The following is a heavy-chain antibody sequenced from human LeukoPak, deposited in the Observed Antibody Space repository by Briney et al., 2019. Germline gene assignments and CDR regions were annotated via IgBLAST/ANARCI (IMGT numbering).Heavy chain of an antibody. CDR3: ARYVVDTSMVGADV. CDR2: IYPGDSDT. V-gene: IGHV5-51*03. Sequence: GESLKISCKGSGYSFSTYWIGWVRQMPGKGLEWMGIIYPGDSDTRYSPSYQGQATISADKSISTAYLQWSSLKASDTAMYYCARYVVDTSMVGADVWGKGTTVTVSS. J-gene: IGHJ6*04. D-gene: IGHD5-18*01. CDR1: GYSFSTYW.